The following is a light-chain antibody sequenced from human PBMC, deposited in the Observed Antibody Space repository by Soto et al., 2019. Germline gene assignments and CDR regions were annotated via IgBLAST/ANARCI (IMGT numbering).Light chain of an antibody. CDR2: GAS. V-gene: IGKV1-12*01. Sequence: DVQMTQSTSSVSASVGYRVTITCRASQHISSWLAWFQQKPGKAPKLLISGASSLQSGVPSRFSGSGSGTDFTLTISSLQPEDFATYYCQQANSFPITFGQGTRLAIK. CDR3: QQANSFPIT. J-gene: IGKJ5*01. CDR1: QHISSW.